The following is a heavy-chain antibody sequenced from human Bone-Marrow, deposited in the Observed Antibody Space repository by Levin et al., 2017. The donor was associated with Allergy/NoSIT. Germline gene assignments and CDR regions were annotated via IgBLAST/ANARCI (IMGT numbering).Heavy chain of an antibody. CDR1: GFSFRPSGVG. D-gene: IGHD4-17*01. Sequence: VSGPTLVKPTQTLTLTCSFSGFSFRPSGVGVGWIRQPPGKALEWLALIYWDDEKHYTPSLTTRLTITKDTSKNQVVLVMTNVNPADTATYYCAHYGDYQRLQTLDYWGQGSLVTVSS. CDR2: IYWDDEK. J-gene: IGHJ4*02. V-gene: IGHV2-5*02. CDR3: AHYGDYQRLQTLDY.